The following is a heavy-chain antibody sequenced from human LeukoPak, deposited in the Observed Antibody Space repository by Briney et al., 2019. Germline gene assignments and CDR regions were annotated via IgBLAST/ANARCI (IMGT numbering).Heavy chain of an antibody. CDR3: ARVLKHSSSWYGYWFDP. CDR1: GGSISSGSYY. Sequence: SETLSLTCTVSGGSISSGSYYWSWVRQPAGKGLEWIGRIYTSGSTNYNPSLKSRVTISVDTSKNQFSLKLSSVTAADTAVYYCARVLKHSSSWYGYWFDPWGQGTLVTVSS. CDR2: IYTSGST. D-gene: IGHD6-13*01. V-gene: IGHV4-61*02. J-gene: IGHJ5*02.